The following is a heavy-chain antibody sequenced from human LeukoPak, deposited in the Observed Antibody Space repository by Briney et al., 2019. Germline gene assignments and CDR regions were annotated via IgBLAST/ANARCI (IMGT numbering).Heavy chain of an antibody. V-gene: IGHV3-64*01. J-gene: IGHJ4*02. CDR1: GFAFSAYG. Sequence: GGSLRLSCAASGFAFSAYGMHWVRQAPGKGLEYVSAINSNGGSTYYASSVKGRFTVSRDNSKNTLYLQMGRLRGEDMAVYYCAREGSNGDSDFWGQGTLVTVSS. CDR2: INSNGGST. CDR3: AREGSNGDSDF. D-gene: IGHD6-13*01.